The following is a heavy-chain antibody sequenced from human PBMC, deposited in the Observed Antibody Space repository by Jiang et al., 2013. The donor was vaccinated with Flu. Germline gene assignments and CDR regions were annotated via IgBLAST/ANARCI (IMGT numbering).Heavy chain of an antibody. CDR3: TREGQQQRRNVRLLHDAFDI. D-gene: IGHD6-13*01. Sequence: GFTFGDYAMSWFRQAPGKGLEWVGFIRSKAYGGTTEYAASVKGRFTISRDDSKSIAYLQMNSLKTEDTAVYYCTREGQQQRRNVRLLHDAFDIWGQGTMVTVSS. J-gene: IGHJ3*02. V-gene: IGHV3-49*03. CDR1: GFTFGDYA. CDR2: IRSKAYGGTT.